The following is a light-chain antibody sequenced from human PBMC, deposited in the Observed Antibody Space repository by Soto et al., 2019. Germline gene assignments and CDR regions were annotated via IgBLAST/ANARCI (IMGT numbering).Light chain of an antibody. CDR2: GAS. V-gene: IGKV3-15*01. J-gene: IGKJ3*01. CDR1: QSVGSD. CDR3: QQYNTWPPT. Sequence: EIVMTQSPATLSVSPGEGATLSCRASQSVGSDLAWYQQKPGQAPRLLIYGASNRATGIPARFTGSGSGTEFTLAINSLQSEGFAVYCCQQYNTWPPTFGPGTKVDIK.